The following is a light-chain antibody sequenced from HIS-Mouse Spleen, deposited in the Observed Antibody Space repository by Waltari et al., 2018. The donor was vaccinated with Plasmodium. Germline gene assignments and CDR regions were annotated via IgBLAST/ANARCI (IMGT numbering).Light chain of an antibody. Sequence: SYELTQPPSVSVSPGQTASITCSGAKLGDKYACWYQQKPGQSPVLVIDQDSKRPSGIPERFFGSKSVNTATLTISGTQAMDEADYYCQAWDSSTVVFGGGTKLTVL. CDR1: KLGDKY. J-gene: IGLJ2*01. CDR3: QAWDSSTVV. V-gene: IGLV3-1*01. CDR2: QDS.